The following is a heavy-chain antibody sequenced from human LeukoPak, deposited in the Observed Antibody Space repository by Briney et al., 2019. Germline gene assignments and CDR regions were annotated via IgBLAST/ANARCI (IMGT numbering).Heavy chain of an antibody. D-gene: IGHD2-2*01. CDR3: AIGRHCSSTSCLDGFEI. J-gene: IGHJ3*02. Sequence: GESLKISCQGSGYSFSSYWIGWVREMPGKGLEWLGIIHPGDSDTKYRPSFHGQVTLSADRSISTVYLQWSSLKASDTAMYYCAIGRHCSSTSCLDGFEIWGQGTMVIVSS. CDR2: IHPGDSDT. CDR1: GYSFSSYW. V-gene: IGHV5-51*01.